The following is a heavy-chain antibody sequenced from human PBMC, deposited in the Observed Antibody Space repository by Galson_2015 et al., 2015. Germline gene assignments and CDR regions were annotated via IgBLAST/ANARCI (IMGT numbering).Heavy chain of an antibody. CDR1: GFTFSSYA. Sequence: SLRLSCAASGFTFSSYAMSWVRQAPGKGLEWVSGISGSGGSTYYADSLKGRFTISRDNSKNTLYLQMNSLRAEDTAVYYCAKDNMGVRITIFFFDIWGQGTMVTVSS. CDR2: ISGSGGST. CDR3: AKDNMGVRITIFFFDI. D-gene: IGHD3-3*01. V-gene: IGHV3-23*01. J-gene: IGHJ3*02.